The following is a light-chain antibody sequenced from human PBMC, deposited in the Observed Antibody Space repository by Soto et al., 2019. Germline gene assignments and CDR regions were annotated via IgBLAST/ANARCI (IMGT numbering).Light chain of an antibody. V-gene: IGKV1-39*01. Sequence: DIQMTQSPSSLSASVGDRVTITCRASQSISSYLNWYQQKPGKAPKLLIYAASSLQSGVPSRFSGSGSGTDFTLTISSLQPEDFAVYYCQQYGTSPITFGQGTRLESK. CDR3: QQYGTSPIT. CDR1: QSISSY. CDR2: AAS. J-gene: IGKJ5*01.